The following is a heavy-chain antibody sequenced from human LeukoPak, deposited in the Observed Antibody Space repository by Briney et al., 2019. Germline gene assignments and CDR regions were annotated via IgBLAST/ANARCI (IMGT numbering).Heavy chain of an antibody. CDR2: INPNSGDT. J-gene: IGHJ3*01. CDR1: GYTFTGYY. CDR3: AHKRGGVSYYSRGTYDAFDV. Sequence: GASVKVSCKASGYTFTGYYIHWVRQAPGQGLEWMGWINPNSGDTNYAQNFQGRVTMTRDTSITTAYMDLRRLRSDDTAVYYCAHKRGGVSYYSRGTYDAFDVWGQGTM. D-gene: IGHD2-15*01. V-gene: IGHV1-2*02.